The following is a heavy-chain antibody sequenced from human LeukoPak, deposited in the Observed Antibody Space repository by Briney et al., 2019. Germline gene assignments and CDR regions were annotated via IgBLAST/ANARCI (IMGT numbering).Heavy chain of an antibody. V-gene: IGHV3-9*01. CDR2: ISWNSGSI. CDR3: AKGVAGTHDWFDP. J-gene: IGHJ5*02. D-gene: IGHD1/OR15-1a*01. Sequence: GGSLRFSCAASGFTFDDYAMHWVRQAPGNGLEWVSGISWNSGSIGYADSVKGRFTISRDNAKNSLYLQMNSLRAEDTALYYCAKGVAGTHDWFDPWGQGTLVTVSS. CDR1: GFTFDDYA.